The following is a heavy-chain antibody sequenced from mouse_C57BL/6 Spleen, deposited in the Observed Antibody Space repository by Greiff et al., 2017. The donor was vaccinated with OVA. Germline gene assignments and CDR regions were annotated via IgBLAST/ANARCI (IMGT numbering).Heavy chain of an antibody. CDR2: ISSGSSTI. Sequence: EVKLVESGGGLVKPGGSLKLSCAASGFTFSDYGMHWVRQAPEKGLEWVAYISSGSSTIYYADTVKGRFTISRDNAKNTLFLQMTSLRSEDTAMYYCAHGSRFAYWGQGTLVTVSA. CDR1: GFTFSDYG. J-gene: IGHJ3*01. D-gene: IGHD1-1*01. CDR3: AHGSRFAY. V-gene: IGHV5-17*01.